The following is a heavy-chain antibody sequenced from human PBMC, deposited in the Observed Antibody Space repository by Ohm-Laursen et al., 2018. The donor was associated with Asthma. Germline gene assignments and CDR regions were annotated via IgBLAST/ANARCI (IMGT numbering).Heavy chain of an antibody. V-gene: IGHV1-69*13. CDR2: INSVFGTS. Sequence: GASVKVSCKSLGGTLGTSVIGWVRQAPGQGLEWLGGINSVFGTSIYAQKFHDRFTITADESTSTVYMTLSSLTSEDTAVYYCARGHGYNLYWGQGTLVTVSS. D-gene: IGHD5-24*01. CDR3: ARGHGYNLY. CDR1: GGTLGTSV. J-gene: IGHJ4*02.